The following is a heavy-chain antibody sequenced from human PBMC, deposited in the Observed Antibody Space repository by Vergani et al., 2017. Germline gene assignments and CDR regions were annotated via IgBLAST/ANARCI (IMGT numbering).Heavy chain of an antibody. CDR1: GFTFSSYG. D-gene: IGHD6-6*01. V-gene: IGHV3-NL1*01. Sequence: QVQLVESGGGVVQPGGSLRLSCAASGFTFSSYGMHWVRQAPGKGLEWVSAIAWDGGSTFYADSVNGRFTISRDDGKNPLYLQMNSLRAEDTAVYYCAKDLRRSSSKYYYYMDVWGKGTTVTVSS. CDR3: AKDLRRSSSKYYYYMDV. CDR2: IAWDGGST. J-gene: IGHJ6*03.